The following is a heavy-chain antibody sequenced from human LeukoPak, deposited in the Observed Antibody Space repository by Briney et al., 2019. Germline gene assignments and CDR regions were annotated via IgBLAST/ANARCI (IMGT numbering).Heavy chain of an antibody. CDR1: GLPFSTYA. D-gene: IGHD3-3*01. V-gene: IGHV3-23*01. CDR3: AKGGQRYDFWRFDY. CDR2: ISGSGGST. J-gene: IGHJ4*02. Sequence: GGALRVSCGASGLPFSTYAMSWVRQAPGKRLEWVASISGSGGSTYYAEFVKGRSTISRDNSKNTLYLQMNSLRAEDTAVYYCAKGGQRYDFWRFDYWGQGTLVTVSS.